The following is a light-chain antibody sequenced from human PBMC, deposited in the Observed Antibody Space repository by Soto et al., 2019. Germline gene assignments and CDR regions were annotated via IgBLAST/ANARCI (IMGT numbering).Light chain of an antibody. CDR3: SCLSTTSTPIV. CDR2: EVN. CDR1: SSDIGLYNY. V-gene: IGLV2-14*01. J-gene: IGLJ1*01. Sequence: QSALSQPASMSGSPGQSITIPCTGASSDIGLYNYVSWYQHHPGKAPKLLISEVNIRPSGLSDRFSASKAGNTASLTISGLQPADEAYYYCSCLSTTSTPIVFGTGTKVTVL.